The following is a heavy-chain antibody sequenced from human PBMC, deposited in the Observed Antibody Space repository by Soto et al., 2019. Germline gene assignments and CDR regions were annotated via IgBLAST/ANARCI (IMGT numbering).Heavy chain of an antibody. J-gene: IGHJ6*02. V-gene: IGHV4-59*01. Sequence: PSETLSLTCTVSGGSISSYYWSWIRQPPGKGLEWIGYIYYSGSTNYNPSLKSRVTISVDTSKNQFSLKLSSVTAADTAVYYCARDGSAYGSGSYYYDYGMDVWGQGTTVTVSS. CDR3: ARDGSAYGSGSYYYDYGMDV. D-gene: IGHD3-10*01. CDR2: IYYSGST. CDR1: GGSISSYY.